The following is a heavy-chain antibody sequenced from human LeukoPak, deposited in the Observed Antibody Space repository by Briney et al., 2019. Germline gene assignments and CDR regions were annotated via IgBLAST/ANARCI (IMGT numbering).Heavy chain of an antibody. J-gene: IGHJ6*02. V-gene: IGHV4-59*01. Sequence: SETLSLTCTVSGGSISSYYWSWIGQPPGKGLEWIGYIYYSGSTNYNPSLKSRVTISVDTSKNQFSLKLSSVTAADTAVYYCAREAFGGYGGMDVWGQGTTVTVSS. CDR3: AREAFGGYGGMDV. D-gene: IGHD3-3*01. CDR1: GGSISSYY. CDR2: IYYSGST.